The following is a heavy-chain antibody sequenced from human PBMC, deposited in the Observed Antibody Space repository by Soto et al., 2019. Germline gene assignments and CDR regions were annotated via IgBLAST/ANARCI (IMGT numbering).Heavy chain of an antibody. V-gene: IGHV1-69*13. J-gene: IGHJ5*02. D-gene: IGHD3-10*01. CDR1: GGTFSSYA. CDR2: IIPIFGTA. Sequence: SVKVSCKASGGTFSSYAISWVRQAPGQGLEWMGGIIPIFGTANYAQKFQGRVTITADESTSTAYMELSSLRSEDAAVYYCARWYYYGSGSYSQFDPWGQETLVTVSS. CDR3: ARWYYYGSGSYSQFDP.